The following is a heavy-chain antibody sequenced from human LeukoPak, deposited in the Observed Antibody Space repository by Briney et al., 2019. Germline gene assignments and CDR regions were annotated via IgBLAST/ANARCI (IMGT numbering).Heavy chain of an antibody. J-gene: IGHJ3*01. Sequence: KPSETLSLTCTVSGGSISNYYWSWIRQSPGKGLEWIGYSYDGGSTNYNPPLKSRVTFSFDTAKNQFSLELNAVTAADTAVYYCARDEKFCRGGTCYMDAFDLWGQVTVVIVSS. V-gene: IGHV4-59*01. CDR3: ARDEKFCRGGTCYMDAFDL. CDR1: GGSISNYY. CDR2: SYDGGST. D-gene: IGHD2-15*01.